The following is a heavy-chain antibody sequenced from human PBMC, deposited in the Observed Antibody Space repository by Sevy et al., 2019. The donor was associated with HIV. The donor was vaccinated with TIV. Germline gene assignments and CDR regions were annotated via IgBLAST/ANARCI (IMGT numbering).Heavy chain of an antibody. V-gene: IGHV3-7*01. Sequence: GGSLRLSCAASGFTLNSYWMSWVRQAPGMGLGWVANIKQDGSVKYYVDSVKGRFTISRDNARNLVYLQMSSLTAEDTALYYCVRAIAADASLWGQGTLVTVSS. CDR1: GFTLNSYW. CDR3: VRAIAADASL. CDR2: IKQDGSVK. J-gene: IGHJ4*02. D-gene: IGHD6-13*01.